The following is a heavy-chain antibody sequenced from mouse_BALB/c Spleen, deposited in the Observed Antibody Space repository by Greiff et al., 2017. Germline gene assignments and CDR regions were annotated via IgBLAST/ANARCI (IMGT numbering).Heavy chain of an antibody. CDR1: GFTFSSYT. D-gene: IGHD2-1*01. Sequence: EVKLVESGGGLVKPGGSLKLSCAASGFTFSSYTMSWVRQTPEKRLEWVATISSGGSYTYYPDSVKGRFTISRDNAKNTLYLQMSSLKSEDTAMYYCTRDRGNYVFAYWGQGTLVTVS. V-gene: IGHV5-6-4*01. CDR3: TRDRGNYVFAY. CDR2: ISSGGSYT. J-gene: IGHJ3*01.